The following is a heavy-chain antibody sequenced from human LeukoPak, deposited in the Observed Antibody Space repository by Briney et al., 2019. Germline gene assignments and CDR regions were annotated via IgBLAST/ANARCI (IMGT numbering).Heavy chain of an antibody. CDR2: IYPGDSDT. CDR1: GYSFPSYW. D-gene: IGHD6-19*01. Sequence: GESLKISCKGSGYSFPSYWIGWVRQMPGKGLECMGIIYPGDSDTRYSPSFQGQVIISADKSINTAYLQWSSLKASDTAMYYCARHSSVAGNFDYWGQGTLVTVSS. J-gene: IGHJ4*02. V-gene: IGHV5-51*01. CDR3: ARHSSVAGNFDY.